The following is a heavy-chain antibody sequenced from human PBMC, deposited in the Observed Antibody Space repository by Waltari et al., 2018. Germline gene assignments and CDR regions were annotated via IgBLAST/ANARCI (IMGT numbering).Heavy chain of an antibody. CDR1: GGSISSSSYY. CDR2: IYYSGST. J-gene: IGHJ4*02. CDR3: ARQDGRGSSWFLDY. Sequence: QLQLQESGPGLVKPSETLSLTCTVSGGSISSSSYYWGWIRQPPGKGLEWIGSIYYSGSTYYNPTLKSRVTISVDTSKNQFSLKLSSVTAADTAVYYCARQDGRGSSWFLDYWGQGTLVTVSS. D-gene: IGHD6-13*01. V-gene: IGHV4-39*01.